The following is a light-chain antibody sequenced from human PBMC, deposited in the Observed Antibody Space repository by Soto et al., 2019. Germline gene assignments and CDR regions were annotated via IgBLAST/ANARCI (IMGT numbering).Light chain of an antibody. Sequence: EVVLTQSPATLSLSPGERATLSCRASQNVRTFLDWYQPKPGQAPRLLIYAASNRATGIPARFSGSGSATDFTHTISSLEPEDLAVYYCQQHTHWPPWPFGQATRVQIQ. CDR2: AAS. CDR1: QNVRTF. CDR3: QQHTHWPPWP. V-gene: IGKV3-11*01. J-gene: IGKJ1*01.